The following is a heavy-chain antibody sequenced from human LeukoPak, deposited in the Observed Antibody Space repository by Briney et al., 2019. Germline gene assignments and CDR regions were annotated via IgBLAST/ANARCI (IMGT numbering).Heavy chain of an antibody. D-gene: IGHD5-12*01. Sequence: GGSLRLSCAASGFTFSSYSMNWVRQAPGKGLEWVSSISSSSSYIYYAGSVKGRFTISRDNAKNSLYLQMNSLRAEDTAVYYCATLVATDLYGMDVWGKGTTVTVSS. V-gene: IGHV3-21*01. CDR2: ISSSSSYI. CDR3: ATLVATDLYGMDV. J-gene: IGHJ6*04. CDR1: GFTFSSYS.